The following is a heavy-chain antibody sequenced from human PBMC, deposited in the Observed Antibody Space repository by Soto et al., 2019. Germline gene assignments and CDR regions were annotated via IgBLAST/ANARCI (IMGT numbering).Heavy chain of an antibody. CDR1: RDSVSSNSAA. Sequence: SQTPSLTCAISRDSVSSNSAAWNWIRQSPSRGFEWLGRTYYRSKWYNDYAVSVKSRITINPDTSKNQFSLQLNSVTPEDTAVYYCAREGLSWNYGAFDIWGQGTMVTVSS. V-gene: IGHV6-1*01. CDR2: TYYRSKWYN. D-gene: IGHD1-7*01. CDR3: AREGLSWNYGAFDI. J-gene: IGHJ3*02.